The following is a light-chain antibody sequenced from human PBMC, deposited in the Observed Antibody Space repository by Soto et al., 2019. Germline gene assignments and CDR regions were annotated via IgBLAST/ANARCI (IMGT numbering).Light chain of an antibody. CDR2: DAS. V-gene: IGKV1-5*01. Sequence: DIQMTQSPSTLSASVGDRVTITCRASQSISSWLAWYQQKPGKAPKLLIYDASSLESGVPSRFSGSGSGTEFTLTISSLQPDDFAIYYGQQYNSKGTFGQGPRLEIK. CDR1: QSISSW. J-gene: IGKJ5*01. CDR3: QQYNSKGT.